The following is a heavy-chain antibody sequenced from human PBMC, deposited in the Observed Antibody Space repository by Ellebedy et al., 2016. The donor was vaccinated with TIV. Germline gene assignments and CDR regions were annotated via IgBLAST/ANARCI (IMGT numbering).Heavy chain of an antibody. CDR3: ARGGKLWNTAMVDDAFDI. J-gene: IGHJ3*02. D-gene: IGHD5-18*01. CDR2: IYYSGST. Sequence: MPSETLSLTCTVSGGSISSSTYYRGWIRQSPGKGLEWIGNIYYSGSTYYNPSLKSRVTISVDTSKKHFSLKLSSVTAADTAVHCCARGGKLWNTAMVDDAFDIWGQGTMVTVSS. CDR1: GGSISSSTYY. V-gene: IGHV4-39*02.